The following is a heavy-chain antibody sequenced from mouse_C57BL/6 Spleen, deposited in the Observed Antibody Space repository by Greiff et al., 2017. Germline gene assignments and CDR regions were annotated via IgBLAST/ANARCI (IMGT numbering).Heavy chain of an antibody. CDR1: GFTFSDYG. CDR3: ARPNYYGSTSFAY. J-gene: IGHJ3*01. Sequence: EVMLVESGGGLVKPGGSLKLSCAASGFTFSDYGMHWVRQAPEKGLEWVAYISSGSGTIYYADTVKGRVTISRDNAKNTLFLQMTSLMSEDTAMYSSARPNYYGSTSFAYWGQGTLVTVSA. D-gene: IGHD1-1*01. V-gene: IGHV5-17*01. CDR2: ISSGSGTI.